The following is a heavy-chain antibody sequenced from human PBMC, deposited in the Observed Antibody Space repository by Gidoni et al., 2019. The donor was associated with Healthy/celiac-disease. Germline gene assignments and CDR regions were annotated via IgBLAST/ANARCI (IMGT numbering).Heavy chain of an antibody. CDR3: TTDALWGIVVVVAATPGVFDP. J-gene: IGHJ5*02. CDR2: IKSKTDGGTT. D-gene: IGHD2-15*01. CDR1: GFTFSNAW. V-gene: IGHV3-15*01. Sequence: EVQLVESGGGLVKPGGSLRLSCAASGFTFSNAWMSWVRPAPGKGLEWVGRIKSKTDGGTTDYAAPVKGRFTISRDDSKNTLYLQMNSLKTEDTAVYYCTTDALWGIVVVVAATPGVFDPWGQGTLVTVSS.